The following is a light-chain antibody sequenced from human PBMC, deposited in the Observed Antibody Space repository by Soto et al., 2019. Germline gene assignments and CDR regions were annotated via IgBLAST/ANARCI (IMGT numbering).Light chain of an antibody. CDR2: EGS. J-gene: IGLJ2*01. V-gene: IGLV2-23*03. CDR3: CSYAGSSTFVV. CDR1: SSDVGSYNR. Sequence: QSALTQPAFVSGSPGQSITISCTGTSSDVGSYNRVSWYQQHPGKAPKLMIYEGSKRPSGVSNRFSGSKSGNTASLTLAGLQAEDEDDYYCCSYAGSSTFVVFGGGTKLTVL.